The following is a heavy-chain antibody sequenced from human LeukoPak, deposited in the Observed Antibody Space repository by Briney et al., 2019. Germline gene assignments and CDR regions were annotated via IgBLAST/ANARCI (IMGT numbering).Heavy chain of an antibody. Sequence: PSETLSLTCTGSGGSISSYYWSWIRQPLGKGLEWIEYIYYSGSSNHNPSLKSRVTMSVDTSKNQLSLNLTSVTAADTAVYYCAARERLDWILYWGQGTLVTVSS. V-gene: IGHV4-59*01. CDR1: GGSISSYY. CDR2: IYYSGSS. D-gene: IGHD3-9*01. CDR3: AARERLDWILY. J-gene: IGHJ4*02.